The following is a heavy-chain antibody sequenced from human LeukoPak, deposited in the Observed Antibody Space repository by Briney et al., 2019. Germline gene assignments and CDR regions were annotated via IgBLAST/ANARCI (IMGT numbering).Heavy chain of an antibody. J-gene: IGHJ4*02. D-gene: IGHD1-26*01. V-gene: IGHV1-24*01. CDR3: ATLLGETYFFDF. CDR1: GTYSLNELS. CDR2: FDPEDGET. Sequence: GASVRVSCKVSGTYSLNELSMHWVRQAPGKGLEWMGGFDPEDGETIYAQSFKGRVTATEDTSTDTVYMDLSSLRSEDTAVYYCATLLGETYFFDFWGQGTLVTVSS.